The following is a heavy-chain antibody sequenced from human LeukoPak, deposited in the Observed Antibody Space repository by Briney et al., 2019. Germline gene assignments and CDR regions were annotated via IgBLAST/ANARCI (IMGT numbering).Heavy chain of an antibody. CDR1: GGSISSYS. CDR3: ARDRVMTTVGGYYYYYGMDV. J-gene: IGHJ6*02. D-gene: IGHD4-23*01. V-gene: IGHV4-4*07. CDR2: IYTSGST. Sequence: PSETLSLTCTVSGGSISSYSWNWIRQPAGKGLEWIGRIYTSGSTNYNPSLKSRVTMSVDTSKNQFSLKLTSVTAADTAVYYCARDRVMTTVGGYYYYYGMDVWGQGTTVTVSS.